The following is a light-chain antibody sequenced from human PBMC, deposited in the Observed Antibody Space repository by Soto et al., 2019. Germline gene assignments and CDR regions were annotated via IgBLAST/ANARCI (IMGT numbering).Light chain of an antibody. V-gene: IGKV1-39*01. CDR2: DAS. J-gene: IGKJ1*01. CDR1: QSISRY. Sequence: DIQMTQSPSSLSASVGDRVTITCRASQSISRYLSWYQQKPGKAPKLLIYDASSLQNGVPSRISGSGSGTDFTLTIDSLQPEDFATYYCQQSYSRVTFGQGTKVDIK. CDR3: QQSYSRVT.